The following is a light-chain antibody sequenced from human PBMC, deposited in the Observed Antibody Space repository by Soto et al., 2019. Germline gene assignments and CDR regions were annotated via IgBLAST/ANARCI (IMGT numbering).Light chain of an antibody. CDR3: AAWDDSLSGFYV. CDR2: RNN. J-gene: IGLJ1*01. V-gene: IGLV1-47*01. Sequence: QPALTQPPSASGTPGQRVTISCSESSSNIGSNYVYWYQQLPGTAPKLLIYRNNQRPSGVPDRFSGSKSGTSASLAISGLRSEDEADYYCAAWDDSLSGFYVFGTGTKVTVL. CDR1: SSNIGSNY.